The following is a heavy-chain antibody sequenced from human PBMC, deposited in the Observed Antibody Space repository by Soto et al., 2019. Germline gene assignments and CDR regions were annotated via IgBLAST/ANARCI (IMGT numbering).Heavy chain of an antibody. J-gene: IGHJ3*02. Sequence: GALRLSCAASGFTFSSYGMHWVRQAPGKGLEWVAVMSYDGSNKYYADSVKGRFTISRDNSKNTLYLQMNSLRAEDTAVYYCAKVRVTMIVVVIPYAFDIWGQGTMVTVSS. D-gene: IGHD3-22*01. CDR2: MSYDGSNK. CDR1: GFTFSSYG. V-gene: IGHV3-30*18. CDR3: AKVRVTMIVVVIPYAFDI.